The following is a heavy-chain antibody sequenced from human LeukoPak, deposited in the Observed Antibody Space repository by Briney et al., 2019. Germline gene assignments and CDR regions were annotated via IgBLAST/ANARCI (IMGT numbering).Heavy chain of an antibody. V-gene: IGHV1-18*01. J-gene: IGHJ4*02. Sequence: ASVKVSCKASGYTFTSYGISWVRQAPGQGLEWMGWISAYNGNTNYAQKLQGRVTMTTDTSTSTAYMEPRSLRSDDTAVYYCARVGYYDFWSGYSAFDYWGQGTLVTVSS. CDR2: ISAYNGNT. D-gene: IGHD3-3*01. CDR3: ARVGYYDFWSGYSAFDY. CDR1: GYTFTSYG.